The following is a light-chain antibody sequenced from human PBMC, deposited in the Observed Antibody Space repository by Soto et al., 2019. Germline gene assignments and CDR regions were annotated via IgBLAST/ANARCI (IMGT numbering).Light chain of an antibody. CDR1: SSDIGGYNY. CDR2: DVS. CDR3: QSYDRSLSSPI. V-gene: IGLV2-11*01. Sequence: HSALTQPRSVSGSPGQSVTISCTGTSSDIGGYNYVSWFQHHPGKALKLMIYDVSKRPSGVIDRFSGSKSSNTASLTISGLQAADEADYYCQSYDRSLSSPIFGGGTKLTVL. J-gene: IGLJ2*01.